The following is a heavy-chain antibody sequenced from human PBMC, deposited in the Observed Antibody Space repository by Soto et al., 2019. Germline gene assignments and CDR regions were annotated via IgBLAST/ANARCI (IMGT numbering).Heavy chain of an antibody. CDR3: ARDLRNYDFWSGPSSSYGMDV. J-gene: IGHJ6*02. D-gene: IGHD3-3*01. V-gene: IGHV1-2*04. Sequence: ASVKVSCKASGYTFTGYYMHWVRQAPGQGLEWMGWINPNSGGSNYAQKFQGWVTMTRDTSISTAYMELSRLRSDDTAVYYCARDLRNYDFWSGPSSSYGMDVWGPGTTVTVSS. CDR2: INPNSGGS. CDR1: GYTFTGYY.